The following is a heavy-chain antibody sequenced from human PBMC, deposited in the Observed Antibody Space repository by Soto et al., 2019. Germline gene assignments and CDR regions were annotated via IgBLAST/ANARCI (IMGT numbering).Heavy chain of an antibody. Sequence: EVHLLASGGGLVQPGGSLRLSCAASGFSFSNYAMTWVRQAPGKGLQWVSAIRTSDGSTFYADSVKGRFTISRDNSKNTLYLQMTSLTAEDTALYSRAKAVQVGPGYYYGMDVWGQGTTVTVSS. J-gene: IGHJ6*02. CDR1: GFSFSNYA. CDR2: IRTSDGST. V-gene: IGHV3-23*01. D-gene: IGHD3-10*01. CDR3: AKAVQVGPGYYYGMDV.